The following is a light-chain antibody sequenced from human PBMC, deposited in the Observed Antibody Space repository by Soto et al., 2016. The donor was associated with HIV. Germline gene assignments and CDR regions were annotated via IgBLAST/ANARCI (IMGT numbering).Light chain of an antibody. Sequence: SSELTQDPAVSVALGQTVRITCQGDSLRSYYASWYQKKPGQAPVLLIYGTNNRPSGIPDRFSGSTSGTTASLTITGAQAADEADYYCNCRDINNRGLFGGGTKLTVL. CDR2: GTN. CDR1: SLRSYY. V-gene: IGLV3-19*01. J-gene: IGLJ2*01. CDR3: NCRDINNRGL.